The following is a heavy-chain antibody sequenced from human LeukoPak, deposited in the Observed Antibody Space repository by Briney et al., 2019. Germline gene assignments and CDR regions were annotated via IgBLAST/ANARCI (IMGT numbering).Heavy chain of an antibody. V-gene: IGHV3-21*01. CDR3: ARAWPDGYNPLFDY. CDR1: GFTFSSYS. D-gene: IGHD5-24*01. J-gene: IGHJ4*02. CDR2: ISSSSSYI. Sequence: GGSLRLSCAASGFTFSSYSMNWVRQAPGKGLEWVSSISSSSSYIYYADSVKGRFTISRDNAKNSLYLQMNSLRAEDTAVYYCARAWPDGYNPLFDYWGQGTLVTVSS.